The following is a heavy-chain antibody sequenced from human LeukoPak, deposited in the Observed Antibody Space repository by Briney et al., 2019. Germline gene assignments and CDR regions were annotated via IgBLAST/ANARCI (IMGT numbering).Heavy chain of an antibody. J-gene: IGHJ3*02. D-gene: IGHD2-2*02. CDR3: ARYYQLLYNDAFDI. CDR1: GGSISSYY. CDR2: IYYGGST. V-gene: IGHV4-59*01. Sequence: SETLSLTCTVSGGSISSYYWSWIRQPPGKGLEWIGYIYYGGSTNYNPSLKSRVTISVDTSKNQFSLKLSSVTAADTAVYYCARYYQLLYNDAFDIWGQGTMVTVSS.